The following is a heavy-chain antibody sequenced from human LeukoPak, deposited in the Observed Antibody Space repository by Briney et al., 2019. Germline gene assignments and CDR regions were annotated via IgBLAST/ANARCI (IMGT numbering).Heavy chain of an antibody. J-gene: IGHJ5*02. CDR2: ISAYNGNT. CDR1: GYTFTSYG. D-gene: IGHD2-15*01. Sequence: ASVKVSCKASGYTFTSYGINWVRQAPGQGLEWMGWISAYNGNTNYTQKLQGRVTMTTDTSTSTAYMELRSLRSDGTAVYYCARDGDIVVVVAATSNWFDPWGQGTLVTVSS. V-gene: IGHV1-18*01. CDR3: ARDGDIVVVVAATSNWFDP.